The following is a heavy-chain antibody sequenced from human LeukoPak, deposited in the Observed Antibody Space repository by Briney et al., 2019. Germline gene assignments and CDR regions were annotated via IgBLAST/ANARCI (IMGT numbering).Heavy chain of an antibody. J-gene: IGHJ4*02. CDR1: GGSINNYY. D-gene: IGHD3-16*02. Sequence: SETLFLTCTVSGGSINNYYWSWIRQPPGKGLEWIGYIYYSGNTKYNPSLKSRVIISVDTSKNQFSLNLGSVTAADTAVYFCARIKFIGGLIEEYFFDYWGQGTLVTVSS. V-gene: IGHV4-59*01. CDR2: IYYSGNT. CDR3: ARIKFIGGLIEEYFFDY.